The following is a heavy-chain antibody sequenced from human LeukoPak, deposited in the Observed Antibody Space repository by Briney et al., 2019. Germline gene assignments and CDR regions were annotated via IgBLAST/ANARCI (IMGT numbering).Heavy chain of an antibody. D-gene: IGHD3-10*01. CDR2: IYSGGNT. V-gene: IGHV3-53*05. Sequence: PGGSLRLSCAASGFTVSSNYMSWVRQAPGKGLEWVSLIYSGGNTYYADSVKGRFTISRDNSKNTLYLQMNSLRAEDTAVYYCAKPASKVVRGVNYYYYYYMDVWGKGTTVTISS. J-gene: IGHJ6*03. CDR1: GFTVSSNY. CDR3: AKPASKVVRGVNYYYYYYMDV.